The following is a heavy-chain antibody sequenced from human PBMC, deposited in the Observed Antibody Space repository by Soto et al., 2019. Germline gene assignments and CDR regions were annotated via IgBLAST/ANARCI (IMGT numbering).Heavy chain of an antibody. CDR1: GFTFSSYA. J-gene: IGHJ6*02. CDR3: ATLPIAVAGYYYYGMDV. V-gene: IGHV3-23*01. Sequence: PGGSLRLSCAASGFTFSSYAMSWVRQAPGKGLEWVSAISGSGGSTYYADSVKGRFTISRDNSKNTLYLQMNSLRAEDTAVYYCATLPIAVAGYYYYGMDVWGQGTTVTVSS. CDR2: ISGSGGST. D-gene: IGHD6-19*01.